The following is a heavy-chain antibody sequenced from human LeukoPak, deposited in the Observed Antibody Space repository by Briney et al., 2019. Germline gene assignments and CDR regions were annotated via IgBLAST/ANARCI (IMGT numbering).Heavy chain of an antibody. Sequence: ASVKVSCKASGYTFTGYYIHWVRQAPGQGLEWMGWINPNSGGTNYAQKFQGRVTMTRDTSISTAYMELSRLRSDDTAVYYCARDPKGSSWYEGYWGQGTLVTVSS. J-gene: IGHJ4*02. CDR3: ARDPKGSSWYEGY. CDR2: INPNSGGT. V-gene: IGHV1-2*02. CDR1: GYTFTGYY. D-gene: IGHD6-13*01.